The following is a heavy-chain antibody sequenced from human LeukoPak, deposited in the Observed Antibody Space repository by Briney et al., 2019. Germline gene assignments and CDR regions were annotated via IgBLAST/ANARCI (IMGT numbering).Heavy chain of an antibody. J-gene: IGHJ6*03. D-gene: IGHD6-13*01. Sequence: SEALSLTCAVYGGSFSGYYWSWIRQPPGKGLEWIGEINHSGSTNYNPSLKSRVTISVDTSKNQFSLKLSSVTAADTAVYYCARGRKGSSSSGYYYYMDVWGKGTTVTVSS. CDR1: GGSFSGYY. CDR3: ARGRKGSSSSGYYYYMDV. CDR2: INHSGST. V-gene: IGHV4-34*01.